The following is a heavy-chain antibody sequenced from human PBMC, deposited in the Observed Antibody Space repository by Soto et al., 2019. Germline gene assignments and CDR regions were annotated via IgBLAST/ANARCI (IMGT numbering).Heavy chain of an antibody. Sequence: GGSLRLSCAASGFTFSSYGMHWVRQAPGKGLEWVAVIWYDGSNKYYADSVKGRFTISRDNSKNTLYLQMNSLRAEDTAVYYCAKGLRFFLSEYYGMDVWGQGTTVTVSS. V-gene: IGHV3-33*06. CDR2: IWYDGSNK. J-gene: IGHJ6*02. CDR1: GFTFSSYG. CDR3: AKGLRFFLSEYYGMDV. D-gene: IGHD3-3*01.